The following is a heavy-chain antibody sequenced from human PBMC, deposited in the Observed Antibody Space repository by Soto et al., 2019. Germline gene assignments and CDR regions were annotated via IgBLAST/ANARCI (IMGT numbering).Heavy chain of an antibody. D-gene: IGHD6-19*01. Sequence: QVQLVQSGAEVKKPGSSVKVSCKVSGGTFSNYAIDWVRLAPGHGHEWMGGIVPIFGTTYYTQKFQGRATIIADDSTTTAYLEMGSLRSEDTAIYYCARVEAVAGLYNYHGLDVWGQGTAVTVSS. CDR1: GGTFSNYA. J-gene: IGHJ6*02. CDR2: IVPIFGTT. V-gene: IGHV1-69*12. CDR3: ARVEAVAGLYNYHGLDV.